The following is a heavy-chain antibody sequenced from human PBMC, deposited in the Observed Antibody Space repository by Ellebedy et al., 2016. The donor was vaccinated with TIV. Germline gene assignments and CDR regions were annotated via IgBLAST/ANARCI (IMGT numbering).Heavy chain of an antibody. CDR3: ARLRRAYYYDSSGYYNYYDY. CDR1: GYSFTNYW. CDR2: IYPGDSDT. J-gene: IGHJ4*02. V-gene: IGHV5-51*01. Sequence: GESLKISXKGSGYSFTNYWIGWVRQMPGKGLEWMGIIYPGDSDTRYSPSFQGQVTISADKSISTANLQWSSLKASDAAMYYCARLRRAYYYDSSGYYNYYDYWGQGTLVTVSS. D-gene: IGHD3-22*01.